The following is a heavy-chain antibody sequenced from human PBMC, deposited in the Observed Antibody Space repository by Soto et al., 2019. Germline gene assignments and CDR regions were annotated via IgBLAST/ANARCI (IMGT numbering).Heavy chain of an antibody. CDR3: ARKDKSGYFNWFDP. Sequence: GESLKISCRTSGYRFTSYWIAWVRQMPGKGLEWMGIIFPSDSDTRYSPSFQGQVTISADRSTSTVFLQWASLKASDTAVYLCARKDKSGYFNWFDPWGQGTLVTVSS. CDR1: GYRFTSYW. CDR2: IFPSDSDT. V-gene: IGHV5-51*01. J-gene: IGHJ5*02. D-gene: IGHD3-22*01.